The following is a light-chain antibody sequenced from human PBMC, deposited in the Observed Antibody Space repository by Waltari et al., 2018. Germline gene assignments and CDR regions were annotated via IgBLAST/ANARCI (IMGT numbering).Light chain of an antibody. V-gene: IGKV3-20*01. Sequence: EVVLTQSPGTLSLSPGEGATLSCRASQGISHYLAWYQQKPGQAPRLLIYHASSRATGIPDMFSGSGSGTDFSLTISRLEPEDFAVYYCQHYVNLPATFGQGTKVEIK. CDR3: QHYVNLPAT. CDR2: HAS. J-gene: IGKJ1*01. CDR1: QGISHY.